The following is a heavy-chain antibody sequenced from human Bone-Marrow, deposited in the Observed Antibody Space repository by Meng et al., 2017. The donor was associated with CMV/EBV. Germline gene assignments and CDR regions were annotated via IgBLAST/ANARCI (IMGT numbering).Heavy chain of an antibody. Sequence: GGSLRLSCVASGFTLSPFSMNWVRQAPGKGLEWVSSISSSSSYIHYADSVRGRFTISRDNAKNSLYLQMNSLRAEDTALYYCAKIVEALEVRPGGYYFDYWGQGTLVTVSS. CDR1: GFTLSPFS. V-gene: IGHV3-21*06. D-gene: IGHD6-6*01. CDR2: ISSSSSYI. CDR3: AKIVEALEVRPGGYYFDY. J-gene: IGHJ4*02.